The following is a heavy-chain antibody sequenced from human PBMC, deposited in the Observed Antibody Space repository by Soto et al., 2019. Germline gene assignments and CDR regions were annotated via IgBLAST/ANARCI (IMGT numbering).Heavy chain of an antibody. Sequence: EVQLVESGGGLVQPGGSLRLSCAASGFTFSSYWMHWVRQAPGKGLVWVSRINSDGSSXYYADSVKGRFXISXXNAKNTXXXXXXXXRXEDTAVYYCARWWPDYWGQGTLVTVSS. CDR3: ARWWPDY. J-gene: IGHJ4*02. CDR1: GFTFSSYW. CDR2: INSDGSSX. D-gene: IGHD2-15*01. V-gene: IGHV3-74*01.